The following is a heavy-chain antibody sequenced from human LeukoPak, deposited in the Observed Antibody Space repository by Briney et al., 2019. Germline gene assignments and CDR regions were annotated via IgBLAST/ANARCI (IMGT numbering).Heavy chain of an antibody. CDR2: IWYGGSNK. V-gene: IGHV3-33*01. J-gene: IGHJ4*02. D-gene: IGHD3-9*01. Sequence: GRSLRLSCAASGFTFSSYGMHWVRQAPGKGLEWVAVIWYGGSNKYYADSVKGRFTISRDNSKNTLYLQMNSLRAEDTAVYYCARDGRRYYDILTGYLAYWGQGTLVTVSS. CDR3: ARDGRRYYDILTGYLAY. CDR1: GFTFSSYG.